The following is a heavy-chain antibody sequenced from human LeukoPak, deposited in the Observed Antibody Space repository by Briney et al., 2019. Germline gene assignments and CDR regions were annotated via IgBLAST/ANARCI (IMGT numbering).Heavy chain of an antibody. Sequence: PGGSLRLSCAASGFTFSSYSMNWVRQAPGKGLEWVSSISSSSSYIYYADSVKGRFTISRDNAKNSLYLQMNSLRAEDTAVYYCAKAVGATRDPYYFDYWGQGTLVTVSS. CDR2: ISSSSSYI. D-gene: IGHD1-26*01. V-gene: IGHV3-21*04. CDR3: AKAVGATRDPYYFDY. J-gene: IGHJ4*02. CDR1: GFTFSSYS.